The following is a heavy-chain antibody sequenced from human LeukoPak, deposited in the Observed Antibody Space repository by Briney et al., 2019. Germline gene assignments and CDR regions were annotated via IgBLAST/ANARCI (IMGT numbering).Heavy chain of an antibody. D-gene: IGHD3-3*01. CDR2: ISSSGTTI. V-gene: IGHV3-11*01. J-gene: IGHJ6*02. Sequence: GGSLRLSCAASGFTISDYYINWIRLAPGKGLEWVSYISSSGTTIYYTDSVRGRFTVSRDNAKNSVNLQMNSLRAEDTAVYYCARDYYDVSGGFGMDVWGQGTAVTVSS. CDR1: GFTISDYY. CDR3: ARDYYDVSGGFGMDV.